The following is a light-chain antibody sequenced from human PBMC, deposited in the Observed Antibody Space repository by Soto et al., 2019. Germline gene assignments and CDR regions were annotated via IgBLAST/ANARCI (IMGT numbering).Light chain of an antibody. CDR2: EGS. CDR3: CSYAGSSTYV. CDR1: SSDVGSYNL. V-gene: IGLV2-23*01. Sequence: QSALTQPASGSGSPGQSITISCTGTSSDVGSYNLVSWYQQHPGKAPKLMIYEGSKRPSGVSNRFSGYKSGKTASLPISGLQAEDEADYYCCSYAGSSTYVFGTGTKVTVL. J-gene: IGLJ1*01.